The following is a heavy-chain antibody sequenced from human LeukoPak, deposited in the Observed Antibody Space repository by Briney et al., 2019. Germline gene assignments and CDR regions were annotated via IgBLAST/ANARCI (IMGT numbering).Heavy chain of an antibody. D-gene: IGHD5-24*01. J-gene: IGHJ5*02. CDR2: FDPEDGET. Sequence: ASVKVSCKVSGYTLTELSMHWVRQAPGKGLEWMGGFDPEDGETIYAQKFQGRVTMTEDTSTDTAYMELSSLRSEDTALYYCATDHSMANTAWWFDPWGQGTLVTVSS. CDR3: ATDHSMANTAWWFDP. V-gene: IGHV1-24*01. CDR1: GYTLTELS.